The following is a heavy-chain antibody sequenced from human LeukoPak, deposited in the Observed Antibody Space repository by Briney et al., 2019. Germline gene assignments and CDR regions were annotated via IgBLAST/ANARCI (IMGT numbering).Heavy chain of an antibody. CDR3: ARVAYYASSGPPDY. V-gene: IGHV3-21*01. CDR1: GFTFTDYS. D-gene: IGHD3-22*01. CDR2: LSSTSTYI. J-gene: IGHJ4*02. Sequence: GGSLRLSCAASGFTFTDYSMKWVRQAPGKGLEWVSSLSSTSTYIYYADSVKGRFTISRDNAKNSLYLQMNRLRAEDTAVYYCARVAYYASSGPPDYWGQGTLVTVSS.